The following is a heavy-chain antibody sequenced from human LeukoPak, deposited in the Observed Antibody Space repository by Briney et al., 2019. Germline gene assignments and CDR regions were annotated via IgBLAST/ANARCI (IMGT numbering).Heavy chain of an antibody. J-gene: IGHJ3*02. CDR1: GFTFSTYA. CDR3: AKEMVQGDYGDSAFDI. CDR2: ISGSGGST. Sequence: GGSLRLSCAVSGFTFSTYAMTWVRQAPGKGLEWVSMISGSGGSTSYADSVKGRFTISRDNSKNTLFLQMNSLRAEDTAVYYCAKEMVQGDYGDSAFDIWGQGTMVTVSS. V-gene: IGHV3-23*01. D-gene: IGHD4-17*01.